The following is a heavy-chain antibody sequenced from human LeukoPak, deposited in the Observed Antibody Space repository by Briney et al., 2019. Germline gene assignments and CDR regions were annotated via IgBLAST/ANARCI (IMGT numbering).Heavy chain of an antibody. Sequence: SETLSLTCTVSGGSISSSSYYWSWIRQPAGKGLEWIGRIYTSGSTNYNPSLKSRVTISVDTSRNQFSLKLSSVTAADTAVYYCARAGVTYYYDSRGGWFDPWGQGTLVTVSS. V-gene: IGHV4-61*02. CDR1: GGSISSSSYY. CDR2: IYTSGST. D-gene: IGHD3-22*01. CDR3: ARAGVTYYYDSRGGWFDP. J-gene: IGHJ5*02.